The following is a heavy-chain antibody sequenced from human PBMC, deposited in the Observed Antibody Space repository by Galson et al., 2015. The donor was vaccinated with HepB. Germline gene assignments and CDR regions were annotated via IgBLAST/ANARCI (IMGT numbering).Heavy chain of an antibody. J-gene: IGHJ4*02. D-gene: IGHD5-18*01. V-gene: IGHV3-48*02. CDR3: ATVRGYSYGYDY. CDR2: ISISSSTI. CDR1: GFTFSSSI. Sequence: SLRLSCAASGFTFSSSIMNWVRQAPGKGLEWVSYISISSSTIYYADSVEGRFTISIDNAKNSLYLQMNSLRDDDTAVYYCATVRGYSYGYDYWGQGTLVTVSS.